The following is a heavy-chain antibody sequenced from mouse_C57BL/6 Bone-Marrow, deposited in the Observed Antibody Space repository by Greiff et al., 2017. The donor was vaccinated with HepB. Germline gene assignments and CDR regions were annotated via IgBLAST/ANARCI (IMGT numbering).Heavy chain of an antibody. D-gene: IGHD2-5*01. Sequence: DVKLVESGGGLVQPGGSLKLSCAASGFTFSDYYMYWVRQTPEKRLEWVAYISNGGGSTYYPDTVKGRFTISRDNAKNTLYLQMSRLKSEDTAMYYCARQNYSNDYFDYWGQGTTLTVSS. V-gene: IGHV5-12*01. CDR3: ARQNYSNDYFDY. J-gene: IGHJ2*01. CDR2: ISNGGGST. CDR1: GFTFSDYY.